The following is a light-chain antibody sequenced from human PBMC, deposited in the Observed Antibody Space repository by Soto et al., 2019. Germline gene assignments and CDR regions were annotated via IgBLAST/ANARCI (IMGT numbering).Light chain of an antibody. CDR1: SSNIGSKF. Sequence: QSVLTQPPSASGTPGQRVTISCSGSSSNIGSKFVYWYQQLPGTAPKVLIYRNNQRPSGVPDRFSGSKSGTSASLAISGLRSEDEADYYCAAWDDSLHVVFGGGTKVTVL. J-gene: IGLJ2*01. V-gene: IGLV1-47*01. CDR2: RNN. CDR3: AAWDDSLHVV.